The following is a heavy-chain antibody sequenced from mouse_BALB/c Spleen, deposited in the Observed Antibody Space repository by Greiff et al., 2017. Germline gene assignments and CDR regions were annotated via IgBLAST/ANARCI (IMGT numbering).Heavy chain of an antibody. CDR2: ISSGGGST. J-gene: IGHJ3*01. CDR3: ARHEKFITTAWFAY. CDR1: GFAFSSYD. V-gene: IGHV5-12-1*01. D-gene: IGHD1-2*01. Sequence: EVKLVESGGGLVKPGGSLKLSCAASGFAFSSYDMSWVRQTPEKRLEWVAYISSGGGSTYYPDTVKGRFTISRDNAKNTLYLQMSSLKSEDTAMYYCARHEKFITTAWFAYWGQGTLVTVSA.